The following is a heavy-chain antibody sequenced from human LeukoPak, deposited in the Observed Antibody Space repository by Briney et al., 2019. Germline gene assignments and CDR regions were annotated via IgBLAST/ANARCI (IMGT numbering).Heavy chain of an antibody. CDR1: GGSISSSSYY. V-gene: IGHV4-39*01. J-gene: IGHJ4*02. D-gene: IGHD3-9*01. Sequence: SETLSLTCTVSGGSISSSSYYWGWIRQPPGKGLEWIGSIYYSGSTYYNPSLKSRVTISVDTSKNQSSLKLSSVTAADTAVYYCVGYFDWLLYPYYFDYWGQGTLVTVSS. CDR2: IYYSGST. CDR3: VGYFDWLLYPYYFDY.